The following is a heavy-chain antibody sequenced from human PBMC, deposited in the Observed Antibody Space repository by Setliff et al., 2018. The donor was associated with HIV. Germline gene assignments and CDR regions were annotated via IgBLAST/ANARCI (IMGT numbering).Heavy chain of an antibody. Sequence: GASVKVSCKASGYTLTSYYIHWVRQAPGQGLEWMGVIHPSGGSTSYAQSFQDRVTMTRDTSTSTVYMELSSLRSEDTAVYYCARVRYCSGGSCYGGEYWFDPWGQGTLVTVSS. CDR1: GYTLTSYY. J-gene: IGHJ5*02. D-gene: IGHD2-15*01. CDR2: IHPSGGST. V-gene: IGHV1-46*01. CDR3: ARVRYCSGGSCYGGEYWFDP.